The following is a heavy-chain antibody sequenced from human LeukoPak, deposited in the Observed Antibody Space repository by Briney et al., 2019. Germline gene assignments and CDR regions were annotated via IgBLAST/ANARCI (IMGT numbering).Heavy chain of an antibody. CDR2: IYHSEST. CDR1: GDSINSRSYY. D-gene: IGHD3-10*01. Sequence: PSETLSLTCAVSGDSINSRSYYWAWIRQPPGKGLEWIGSIYHSESTYYNPSLKSRVTISLDTSKNQFSLRLSSLTAADTAVYYCARLVRGVYFNYYYYHMDVWGKGTTVTVSS. V-gene: IGHV4-39*07. CDR3: ARLVRGVYFNYYYYHMDV. J-gene: IGHJ6*03.